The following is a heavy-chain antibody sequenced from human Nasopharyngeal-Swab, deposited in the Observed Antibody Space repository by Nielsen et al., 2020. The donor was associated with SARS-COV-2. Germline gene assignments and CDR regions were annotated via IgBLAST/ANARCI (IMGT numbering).Heavy chain of an antibody. CDR3: AKYTSGWGWFDP. V-gene: IGHV3-7*03. D-gene: IGHD6-19*01. CDR2: IKQDGSEK. CDR1: GFTFSSYW. Sequence: GGSLRLSCEASGFTFSSYWMSWVRQAPGKGLEWVAKIKQDGSEKYYVDSVKGRFTISRDNAKNSLYLQLNSLRAEDTAMYYCAKYTSGWGWFDPWGLGTLVTVSS. J-gene: IGHJ5*02.